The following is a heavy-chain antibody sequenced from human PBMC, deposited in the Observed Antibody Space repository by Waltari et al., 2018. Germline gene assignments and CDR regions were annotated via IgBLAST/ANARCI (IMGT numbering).Heavy chain of an antibody. V-gene: IGHV1-69*14. CDR2: IIPIFGTA. D-gene: IGHD2-2*01. CDR3: ARGALVPAARYNWFDP. CDR1: GGTFSSYA. J-gene: IGHJ5*02. Sequence: QVKLVQSGAEVKKPGSSVKVSCKASGGTFSSYAISWVRQAPGQGLEWMGGIIPIFGTANYAQKFQGRVTITADKSTSTAYMELSSLRSEDTAVYYCARGALVPAARYNWFDPWGQGTLVTVSS.